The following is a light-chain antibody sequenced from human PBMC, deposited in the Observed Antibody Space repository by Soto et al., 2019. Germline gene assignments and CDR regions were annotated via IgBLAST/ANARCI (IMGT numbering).Light chain of an antibody. V-gene: IGKV3-15*01. CDR2: GAS. CDR3: QKYNNWPRT. Sequence: EIVMTQSPATLSVSPGERATLSCRASQRVSSNVAWYQQKPGQAPRPLIYGASTRATGIPARFSGSGSGTEFTLTISSLQSEDFAVYYCQKYNNWPRTVGQRTKVEIK. J-gene: IGKJ1*01. CDR1: QRVSSN.